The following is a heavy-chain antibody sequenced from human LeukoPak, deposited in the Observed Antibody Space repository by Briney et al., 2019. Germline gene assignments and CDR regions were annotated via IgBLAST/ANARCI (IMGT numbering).Heavy chain of an antibody. V-gene: IGHV4-59*01. CDR1: GGSISSYY. Sequence: PSETLSLTCTVSGGSISSYYWSWIRQPPGKGLEWIGYIYYSGSTNYNPSLKSRVTISVDTSKNQFSLKLSSVTAADTAVYYCARSRGPAAGTTYWGQGTLVTVSS. D-gene: IGHD6-13*01. CDR2: IYYSGST. CDR3: ARSRGPAAGTTY. J-gene: IGHJ4*02.